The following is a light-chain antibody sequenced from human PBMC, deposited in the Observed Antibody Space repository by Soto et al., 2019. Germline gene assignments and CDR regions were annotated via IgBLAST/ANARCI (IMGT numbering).Light chain of an antibody. Sequence: EIVLTQSPGTLSLSPGERVTLSCRASQSVSSSYLAWYQQKLGQAPRLLIYGASSRATAIPDRFSGSGSGTDFTHTISRLEPDDFAVYYCQQYGSSPLYTFGQGTKLEIK. CDR1: QSVSSSY. J-gene: IGKJ2*01. V-gene: IGKV3-20*01. CDR3: QQYGSSPLYT. CDR2: GAS.